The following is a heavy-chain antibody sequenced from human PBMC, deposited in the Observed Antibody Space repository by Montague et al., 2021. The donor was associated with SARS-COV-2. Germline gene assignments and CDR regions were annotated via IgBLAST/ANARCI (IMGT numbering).Heavy chain of an antibody. Sequence: SETLSLTCTVSGGSITGYYCSRLRRSPGKGLEWIAYIYDGGAVNXNPSLGSRVTISTDTSKNQLSLKVNSVTAADTAVYYCVRDHPYGGPRGAYDIWGQGTVVTVSS. CDR2: IYDGGAV. D-gene: IGHD4-23*01. V-gene: IGHV4-59*01. J-gene: IGHJ3*02. CDR1: GGSITGYY. CDR3: VRDHPYGGPRGAYDI.